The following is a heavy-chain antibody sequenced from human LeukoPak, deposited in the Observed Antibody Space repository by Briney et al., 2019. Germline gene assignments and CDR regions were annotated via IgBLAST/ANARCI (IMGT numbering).Heavy chain of an antibody. CDR1: GFTFDDYA. Sequence: GGSLRLSCAASGFTFDDYAMHWVRQAPGKGLEWVSGISWNSGSIGYADSVKGRFTISGDNAKNSLYLQMNSLRAEDTAFYYCARVTMGTFDPWGQGTLVTVSS. D-gene: IGHD2-8*01. V-gene: IGHV3-9*01. CDR3: ARVTMGTFDP. CDR2: ISWNSGSI. J-gene: IGHJ5*02.